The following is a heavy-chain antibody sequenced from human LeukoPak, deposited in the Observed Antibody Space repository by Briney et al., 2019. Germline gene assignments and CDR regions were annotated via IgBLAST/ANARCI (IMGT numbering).Heavy chain of an antibody. D-gene: IGHD6-19*01. V-gene: IGHV3-23*01. CDR3: ARSGYTSGTGKFDN. CDR2: ISGGGDNT. CDR1: GFTFSSYA. Sequence: PGGSLRLSCAASGFTFSSYAMSWVRQAPGNGLEWVSSISGGGDNTYYADSVKGRSTISRDNSKNTLYLQMNSLRAEDTAIYYCARSGYTSGTGKFDNWGQGTLVTVSS. J-gene: IGHJ4*02.